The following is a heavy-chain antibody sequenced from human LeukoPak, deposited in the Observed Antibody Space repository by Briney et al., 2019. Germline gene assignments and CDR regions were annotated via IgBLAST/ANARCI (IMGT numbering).Heavy chain of an antibody. CDR3: ARGDGFGITMVRGVIVDDY. CDR1: GYTFTSYG. Sequence: ASVKVSCKASGYTFTSYGISWLRQAPGQGLECMGWISAYNGNTNNAQKLQGRVTMTTDTYTRPAYVEPRSLRSDDTAVYYCARGDGFGITMVRGVIVDDYWGQGTLVSVPS. V-gene: IGHV1-18*01. J-gene: IGHJ4*02. D-gene: IGHD3-10*01. CDR2: ISAYNGNT.